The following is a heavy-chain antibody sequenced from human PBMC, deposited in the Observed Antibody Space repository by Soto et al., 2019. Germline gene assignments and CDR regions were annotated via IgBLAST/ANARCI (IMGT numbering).Heavy chain of an antibody. D-gene: IGHD3-10*01. CDR2: ISPHKDDT. V-gene: IGHV1-18*01. J-gene: IGHJ4*02. CDR1: GYTFSSIG. Sequence: ASVKVSCKTSGYTFSSIGISWVRQAPGQGLEWMGWISPHKDDTYYAQRLQGRVTMTTDTSTSTAYMELRSLRSDDTAVYFCARDLDGSGSYYTNYWGQGTLVTVPQ. CDR3: ARDLDGSGSYYTNY.